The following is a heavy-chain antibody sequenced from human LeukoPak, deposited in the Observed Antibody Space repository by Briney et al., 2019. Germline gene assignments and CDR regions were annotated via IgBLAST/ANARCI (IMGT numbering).Heavy chain of an antibody. CDR1: GGSISSYY. CDR3: ARLIAVAGTLSFFDY. J-gene: IGHJ4*02. CDR2: IYYSGST. V-gene: IGHV4-59*01. Sequence: SETLSLTCTVSGGSISSYYWSWIRQPPGKGLEWIGYIYYSGSTNYNPSLKSRVTISVDTSKNQFSLKLSSVTAADTAVYYCARLIAVAGTLSFFDYWGQGILVTVSS. D-gene: IGHD6-19*01.